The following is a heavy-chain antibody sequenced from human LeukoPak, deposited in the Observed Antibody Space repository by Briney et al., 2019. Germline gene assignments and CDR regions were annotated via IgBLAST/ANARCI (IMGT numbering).Heavy chain of an antibody. D-gene: IGHD3-10*02. CDR1: ADSISSYY. V-gene: IGHV4-4*07. Sequence: SETLSLTCTVSADSISSYYWSWIRQPAGKGLEWIGRIYTDGCTYYNPSLKSRVTMSVDTSKKHFSLQLSSVTAADTAVYYCARHSPMLAFDYWGQGTLVTVSS. CDR3: ARHSPMLAFDY. CDR2: IYTDGCT. J-gene: IGHJ4*02.